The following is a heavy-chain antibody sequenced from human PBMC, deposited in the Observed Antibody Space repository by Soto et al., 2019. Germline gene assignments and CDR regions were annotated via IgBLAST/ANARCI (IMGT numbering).Heavy chain of an antibody. J-gene: IGHJ6*02. Sequence: GESLKISCKGSGYSFTSYWISWVRQMPGKGLEWMGRIDPSDSYTNYSPSFQGHVTISADKSINTAYLQWSSLKASDTAMYYCARLPQLGPYYYYGMDVWGQGTTVTVSS. CDR3: ARLPQLGPYYYYGMDV. V-gene: IGHV5-10-1*01. CDR1: GYSFTSYW. CDR2: IDPSDSYT. D-gene: IGHD6-13*01.